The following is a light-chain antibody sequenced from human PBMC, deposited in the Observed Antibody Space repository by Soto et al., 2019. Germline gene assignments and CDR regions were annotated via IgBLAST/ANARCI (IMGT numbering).Light chain of an antibody. Sequence: DIQMTQSPSTLSASVGDGVTITCRASQRISTWLAWYQQKPGKAPKLLIYAASNFQSGVPSRFSGSGPGTHFTLTISSLQPEDFATYYCQQLHGYPITFGQGTRLVIK. J-gene: IGKJ5*01. CDR3: QQLHGYPIT. V-gene: IGKV1-5*01. CDR2: AAS. CDR1: QRISTW.